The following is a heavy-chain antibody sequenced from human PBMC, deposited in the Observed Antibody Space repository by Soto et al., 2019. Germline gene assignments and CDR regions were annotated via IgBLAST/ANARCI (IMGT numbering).Heavy chain of an antibody. V-gene: IGHV3-9*01. J-gene: IGHJ6*03. Sequence: SLRLACAASGCTYDEYAMHGVRQSPEKGLEWVSGISWNSGSIGYADSVKGRFTISRDNAKNSLYLQMNSLRAEDTALYYCAKDISQRYRRKKLSVCYYMDVWGKGTTVTVSS. CDR3: AKDISQRYRRKKLSVCYYMDV. CDR1: GCTYDEYA. CDR2: ISWNSGSI. D-gene: IGHD1-26*01.